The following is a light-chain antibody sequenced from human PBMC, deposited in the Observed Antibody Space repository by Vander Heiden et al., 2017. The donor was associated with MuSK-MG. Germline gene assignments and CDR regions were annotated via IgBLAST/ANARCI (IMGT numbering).Light chain of an antibody. V-gene: IGLV1-40*01. Sequence: QSVLTQPPSVSRAPGQRFTISCTGSSSNIGAGYDVHWYQQLPGTAPKLLIYGNSNRPSGVPDRFSGSKSGTSASLAITGLQAEDEADYYCQSYDSSLSGSVFGGGTKLTV. CDR1: SSNIGAGYD. J-gene: IGLJ2*01. CDR3: QSYDSSLSGSV. CDR2: GNS.